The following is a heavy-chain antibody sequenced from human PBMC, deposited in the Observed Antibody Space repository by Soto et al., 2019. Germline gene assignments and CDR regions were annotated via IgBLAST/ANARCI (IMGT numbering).Heavy chain of an antibody. D-gene: IGHD2-2*01. CDR3: ARDRIGQYQLPYYYYYGMDV. Sequence: PGGSLRLSCAASGFTFSSYSMNWVRQAPGKGLEWVSSISSSSSYIYYADSVKGRFTISRDNAKNSLYLQMNSLRAEDTAVYYCARDRIGQYQLPYYYYYGMDVWGQGTTVTVSS. V-gene: IGHV3-21*01. CDR2: ISSSSSYI. J-gene: IGHJ6*02. CDR1: GFTFSSYS.